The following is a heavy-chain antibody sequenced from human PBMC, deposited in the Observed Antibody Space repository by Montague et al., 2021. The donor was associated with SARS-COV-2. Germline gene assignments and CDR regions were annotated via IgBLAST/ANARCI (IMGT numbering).Heavy chain of an antibody. J-gene: IGHJ4*02. CDR1: GDSVWSNTAA. Sequence: CAISGDSVWSNTAAWNWIRQSPSGGLEWLGRTNYRSKWTSDYATSVEGRISIDPDTSKNQFFLHLRSVTPEDTGVYYCVRDTGSAQAGFDAWGQGTLVTVTS. CDR2: TNYRSKWTS. V-gene: IGHV6-1*01. CDR3: VRDTGSAQAGFDA. D-gene: IGHD4-17*01.